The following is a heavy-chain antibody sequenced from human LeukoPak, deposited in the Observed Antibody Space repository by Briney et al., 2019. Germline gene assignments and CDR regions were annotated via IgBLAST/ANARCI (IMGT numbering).Heavy chain of an antibody. V-gene: IGHV4-39*07. J-gene: IGHJ4*02. CDR1: GGSISSSTYYY. CDR3: ARVHVYYDSSGYINYFDY. CDR2: IYYSGDT. D-gene: IGHD3-22*01. Sequence: SETLSLTCTVSGGSISSSTYYYWGWIRQPPGKGLEWIGSIYYSGDTYYNPSLKSRVTISVDRSKNQFSLKLSSVTAADTAVYYCARVHVYYDSSGYINYFDYWGQGTLVTVSS.